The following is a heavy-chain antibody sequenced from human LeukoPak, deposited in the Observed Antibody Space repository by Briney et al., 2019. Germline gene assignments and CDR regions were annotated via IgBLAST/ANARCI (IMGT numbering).Heavy chain of an antibody. Sequence: GESLRLSCAASGFTFSNYGMHWVRQAPGKGLEWVAVISYDGNNKYYADSVKGRFTISRDNSKNTLYLQMNSLRAEDTAVYYCARDLGGYHDYWGQGTLVTVSS. V-gene: IGHV3-30*03. D-gene: IGHD1-26*01. CDR3: ARDLGGYHDY. J-gene: IGHJ4*02. CDR2: ISYDGNNK. CDR1: GFTFSNYG.